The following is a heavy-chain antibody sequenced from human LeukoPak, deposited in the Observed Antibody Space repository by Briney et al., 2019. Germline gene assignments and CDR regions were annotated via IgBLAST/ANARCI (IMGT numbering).Heavy chain of an antibody. CDR1: GFTLSNYW. CDR3: ARFVVVTAGDY. V-gene: IGHV3-74*01. Sequence: GGSLRLSCSASGFTLSNYWMHRVRQAPGKGLVWVARLHSNGAFTTYADSVKGRFTISRDTAKNTLYLQMNSLRVEDMAVYYCARFVVVTAGDYWGQGTLVTVSS. J-gene: IGHJ4*01. CDR2: LHSNGAFT. D-gene: IGHD2-21*02.